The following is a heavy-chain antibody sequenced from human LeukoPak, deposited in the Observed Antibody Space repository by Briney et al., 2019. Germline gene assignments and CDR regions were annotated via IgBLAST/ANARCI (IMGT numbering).Heavy chain of an antibody. CDR3: ATTYYYGSGTWNYFDY. CDR2: ISGIGGST. D-gene: IGHD3-10*01. V-gene: IGHV3-23*01. J-gene: IGHJ4*02. CDR1: GFTFRSYS. Sequence: GGSLRLSCATSGFTFRSYSMRCVPHAPGKGLEWVSAISGIGGSTYYADSVKGRFTISRENSKNTLYLQMNSLRADATAVYYCATTYYYGSGTWNYFDYWGQGTLVTVSS.